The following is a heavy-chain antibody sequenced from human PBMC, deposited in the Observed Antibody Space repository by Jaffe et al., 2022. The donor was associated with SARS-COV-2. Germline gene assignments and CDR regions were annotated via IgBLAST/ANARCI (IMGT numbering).Heavy chain of an antibody. V-gene: IGHV4-61*02. CDR1: GGSISSGSYY. CDR2: IYTSGST. CDR3: ARFPSSRGAIFDY. Sequence: QVQLQESGPGLVKPSQTLSLTCTVSGGSISSGSYYWSWIRQPAGKGLEWIGRIYTSGSTNYNPSLKSRVTISVDTSKNQFSLKLSSVTAADTAVYYCARFPSSRGAIFDYWGQGTLVTVSS. D-gene: IGHD2-2*01. J-gene: IGHJ4*02.